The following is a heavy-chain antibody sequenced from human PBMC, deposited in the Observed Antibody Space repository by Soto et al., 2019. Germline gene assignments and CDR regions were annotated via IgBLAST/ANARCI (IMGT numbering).Heavy chain of an antibody. D-gene: IGHD6-19*01. V-gene: IGHV3-21*01. CDR2: ISGSGSYI. CDR3: QGPIAIAGSGY. Sequence: EVQVVESGGGLVKPGGSMRLSCVASGFGFNTYSMTWVRQAPGKGLEWVAAISGSGSYIHYADSVKGRFTISRDNAKKSLYLQMNSLRADDTAVYYCQGPIAIAGSGYWGQGTLVSVSS. CDR1: GFGFNTYS. J-gene: IGHJ4*02.